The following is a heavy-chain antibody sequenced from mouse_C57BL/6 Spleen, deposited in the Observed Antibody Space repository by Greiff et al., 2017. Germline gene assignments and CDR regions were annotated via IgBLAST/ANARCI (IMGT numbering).Heavy chain of an antibody. D-gene: IGHD1-1*01. Sequence: QVQLQQPGAELVKPGASVKLSCKASGYTFTSYWMHWVKQRPGQGLEWIGMIHPNSGSTNYNEKFKSKATLTVDKSSSTAYMRLSSLTSEDSAVYYCARRIKAGYYGSSWDYAMDYWGQGTSVTVSS. CDR3: ARRIKAGYYGSSWDYAMDY. CDR2: IHPNSGST. CDR1: GYTFTSYW. V-gene: IGHV1-64*01. J-gene: IGHJ4*01.